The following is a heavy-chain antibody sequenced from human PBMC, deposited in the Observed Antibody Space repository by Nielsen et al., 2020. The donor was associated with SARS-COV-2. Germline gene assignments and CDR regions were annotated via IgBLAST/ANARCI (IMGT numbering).Heavy chain of an antibody. CDR3: ARDKIEIAVVFAGTPYNWLDP. CDR2: INPKSGGT. CDR1: GNTFTDYF. D-gene: IGHD2-15*01. V-gene: IGHV1-2*06. Sequence: ASVKVSCEPSGNTFTDYFIHWVRQAPGQGLEWMGRINPKSGGTEYAQKFQGRVTLTRDTSISTVYMELSSLRSDDTAVYYCARDKIEIAVVFAGTPYNWLDPWGQGTLVTISS. J-gene: IGHJ5*02.